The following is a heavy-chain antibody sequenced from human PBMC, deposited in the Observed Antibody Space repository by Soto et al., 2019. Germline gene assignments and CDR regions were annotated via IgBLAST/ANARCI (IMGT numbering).Heavy chain of an antibody. D-gene: IGHD6-13*01. V-gene: IGHV4-39*01. CDR3: ARHAAAAGLHLFDY. CDR2: MYRSGST. CDR1: GGSISSSDYD. Sequence: SETLSLTFTVCGGSISSSDYDWGWIRQPPGKGLEWIGSMYRSGSTYYNPSLKSRITISVDTSKNQFSLKLSSVTAADTAVYYCARHAAAAGLHLFDYWGQGTQVTVSS. J-gene: IGHJ4*02.